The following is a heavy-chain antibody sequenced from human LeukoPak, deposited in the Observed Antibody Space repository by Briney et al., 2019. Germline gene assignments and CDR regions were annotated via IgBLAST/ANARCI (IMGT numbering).Heavy chain of an antibody. D-gene: IGHD3-10*01. V-gene: IGHV1-18*01. CDR3: ARDRLWFGELSPIDY. CDR2: ISAYNGNT. J-gene: IGHJ4*02. Sequence: DSVEVSCKASGYTFTSYGISWVRQAPGQGLEWMGWISAYNGNTNYAQKLQGRVTMTTDTSTSTAYMELRSLRSDDTAVYYCARDRLWFGELSPIDYWGQGTLVTVSS. CDR1: GYTFTSYG.